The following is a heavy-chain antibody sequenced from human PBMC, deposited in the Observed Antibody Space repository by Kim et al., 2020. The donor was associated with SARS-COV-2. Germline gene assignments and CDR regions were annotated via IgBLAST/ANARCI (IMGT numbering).Heavy chain of an antibody. J-gene: IGHJ4*02. CDR2: IYYSGST. Sequence: SETLSLTCTVSGGSISSGGYYWSWIRQHPGKGLEWIGYIYYSGSTYYNPSLKSRVTISVDTSKNQFSLKLSSVTAADTAGYYCARKYCSGGSCSYFDYWGQGTLVTVSS. CDR1: GGSISSGGYY. D-gene: IGHD2-15*01. CDR3: ARKYCSGGSCSYFDY. V-gene: IGHV4-31*03.